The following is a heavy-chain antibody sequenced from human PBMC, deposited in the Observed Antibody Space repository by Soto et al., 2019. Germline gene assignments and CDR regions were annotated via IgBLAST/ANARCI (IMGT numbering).Heavy chain of an antibody. J-gene: IGHJ6*02. CDR1: VFTFSSYG. V-gene: IGHV3-33*01. CDR3: AREGYSYGFYYYGMDV. D-gene: IGHD5-18*01. CDR2: IWYDGSNK. Sequence: GGSLRLSCSASVFTFSSYGMHWFRQAPGKGLEWVAVIWYDGSNKYYADSVKGRFTISRDNSKNTLYLQMNSLRAEDTAVYYCAREGYSYGFYYYGMDVWGQGTTVTVSS.